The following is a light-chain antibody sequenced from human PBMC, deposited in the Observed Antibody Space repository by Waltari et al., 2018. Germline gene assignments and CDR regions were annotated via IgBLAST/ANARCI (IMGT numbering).Light chain of an antibody. V-gene: IGLV2-14*01. Sequence: QSALTQPASVSGSPGQSITISCTGTSSDVGGFNYVSWYQQHPGKAPKLIIYEVSNRPSGISPRLSGSKSGNTASLTISGLQAEDEADYYCISFTNTKTLVFGGGTKLTVL. CDR2: EVS. CDR1: SSDVGGFNY. CDR3: ISFTNTKTLV. J-gene: IGLJ2*01.